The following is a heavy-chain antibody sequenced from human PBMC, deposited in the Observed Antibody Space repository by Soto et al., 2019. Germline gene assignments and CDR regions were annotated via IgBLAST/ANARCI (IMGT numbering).Heavy chain of an antibody. V-gene: IGHV3-33*01. CDR3: ARDRNFVFDY. Sequence: QVQLVESGGGVVQPGRSLRLSCAASGFSLNNYGMHWVRQAPGKGLEWVAVISHDGNYKDYADSVKGRFTISRDSSKNALYMQMDSPRAEDTAVYYCARDRNFVFDYWGQGTLVTVSS. J-gene: IGHJ4*02. D-gene: IGHD3-16*01. CDR1: GFSLNNYG. CDR2: ISHDGNYK.